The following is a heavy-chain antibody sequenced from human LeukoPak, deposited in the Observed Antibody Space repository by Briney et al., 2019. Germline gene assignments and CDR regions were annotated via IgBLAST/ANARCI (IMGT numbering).Heavy chain of an antibody. V-gene: IGHV1-2*06. CDR3: ARGGDCSGGSCYYYYGMDV. Sequence: ASVKVSCKASGYTFTGYYMHWVRQAPGQGLEWMGRINPNSGGTNYAQKFQGRVTMTRDTSISTAYMGLSRLRSDDTAVYYCARGGDCSGGSCYYYYGMDVWGQGTTVTVSS. CDR2: INPNSGGT. D-gene: IGHD2-15*01. J-gene: IGHJ6*02. CDR1: GYTFTGYY.